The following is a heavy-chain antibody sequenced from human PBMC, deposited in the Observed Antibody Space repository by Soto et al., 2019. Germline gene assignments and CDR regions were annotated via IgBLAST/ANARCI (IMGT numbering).Heavy chain of an antibody. CDR3: ATASITMIRGITVFDN. Sequence: GGSLRLSCVASQFTSTTYGMNWVRQAPGKGLEWVSTLTGRGGATYYAESVMGRFTISRDISKNTLFLHMNSLRAEDTAIYYCATASITMIRGITVFDNWGQGTLVTV. CDR1: QFTSTTYG. V-gene: IGHV3-23*01. D-gene: IGHD3-10*01. J-gene: IGHJ4*02. CDR2: LTGRGGAT.